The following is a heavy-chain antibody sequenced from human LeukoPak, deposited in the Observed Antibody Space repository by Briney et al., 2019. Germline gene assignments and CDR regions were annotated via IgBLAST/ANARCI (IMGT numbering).Heavy chain of an antibody. Sequence: PGRSLRLSCAASGFTFSSYAMHWVRQAPGKGLEWVAVISYDGSNKYYADSVKGRFTISRDNSKNKLYLQMNSLGAEDTALYYCGRGGGVVPAAIKYSFGWGISYYFDYWGQGPLVTVSS. CDR2: ISYDGSNK. CDR1: GFTFSSYA. J-gene: IGHJ4*02. V-gene: IGHV3-30-3*01. D-gene: IGHD2-2*01. CDR3: GRGGGVVPAAIKYSFGWGISYYFDY.